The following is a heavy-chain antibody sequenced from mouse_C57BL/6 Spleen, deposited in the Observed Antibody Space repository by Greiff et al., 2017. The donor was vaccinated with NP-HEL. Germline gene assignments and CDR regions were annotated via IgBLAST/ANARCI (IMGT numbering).Heavy chain of an antibody. CDR1: GFTFTDYY. CDR3: ARNYYGSSYGYFGV. J-gene: IGHJ1*03. CDR2: IRNKANGYTT. Sequence: EVKVVESGGGLVQPGGSLSLSCAASGFTFTDYYMSWVRQPPGKALEWLGFIRNKANGYTTEYSASVKGRFTISRDNSQSILYLQMNARRAEDSATYYCARNYYGSSYGYFGVWGTGTTVTVAS. V-gene: IGHV7-3*01. D-gene: IGHD1-1*01.